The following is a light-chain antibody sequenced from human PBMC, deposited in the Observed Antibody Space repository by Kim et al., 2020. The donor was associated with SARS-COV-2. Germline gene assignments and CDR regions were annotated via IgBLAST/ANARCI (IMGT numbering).Light chain of an antibody. J-gene: IGKJ1*01. Sequence: SASVRDRVTITCRASQSINSWLAWYQQKPGKAPKLLIYKATNLESGVPSRFSGSGSGTEFTLTVSSLQPDDFATYYCQQNNIFWTFGQGTKVDIK. CDR3: QQNNIFWT. CDR2: KAT. V-gene: IGKV1-5*03. CDR1: QSINSW.